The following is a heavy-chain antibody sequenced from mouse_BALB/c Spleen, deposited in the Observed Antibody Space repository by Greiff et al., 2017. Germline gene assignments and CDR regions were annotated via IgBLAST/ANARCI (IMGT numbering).Heavy chain of an antibody. CDR1: GFTFSSYG. V-gene: IGHV5-6-3*01. CDR2: INSNGGST. CDR3: ARAPLSTMITTGFAY. J-gene: IGHJ3*01. Sequence: DVMLVESGGGLVQPGGSLKLSCAASGFTFSSYGMSWVRQTPDKRLELVATINSNGGSTYYPDSVKGRFTISRDNAKNTLYLQMSSLKSEDTAMYYCARAPLSTMITTGFAYWGQGTLVTVSA. D-gene: IGHD2-4*01.